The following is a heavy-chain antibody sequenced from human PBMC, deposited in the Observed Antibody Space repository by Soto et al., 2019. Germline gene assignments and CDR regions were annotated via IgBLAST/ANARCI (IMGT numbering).Heavy chain of an antibody. J-gene: IGHJ3*02. CDR1: GYTFTGYY. CDR2: INPNSGGT. D-gene: IGHD1-7*01. V-gene: IGHV1-2*04. CDR3: ARSATGTMNAFDI. Sequence: GASVKVSCKASGYTFTGYYMHWVRQAPGQGLEWMGWINPNSGGTNYAQKFQGWVTMTRDTSISTAYMELSRLRSDDTAVYYCARSATGTMNAFDIWGQGTMVTVSS.